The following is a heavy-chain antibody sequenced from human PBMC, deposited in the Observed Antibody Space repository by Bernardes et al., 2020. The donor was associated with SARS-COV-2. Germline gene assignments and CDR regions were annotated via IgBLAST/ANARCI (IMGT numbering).Heavy chain of an antibody. J-gene: IGHJ4*02. CDR1: GYTYTSYA. Sequence: ASVKVSCKASGYTYTSYAINWVRQAPGQGLEWMGWISTYNGNTTYAQSLQGRVTLTTDTSTRTAYMELRSLRSDDTAVYYCARSFGGKTGFDFWAQGTLVTVSS. V-gene: IGHV1-18*01. CDR3: ARSFGGKTGFDF. D-gene: IGHD2-15*01. CDR2: ISTYNGNT.